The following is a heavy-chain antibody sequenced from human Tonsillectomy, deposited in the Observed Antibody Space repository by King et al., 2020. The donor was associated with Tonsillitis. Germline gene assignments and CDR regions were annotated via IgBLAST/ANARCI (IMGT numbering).Heavy chain of an antibody. Sequence: VQLVESGEGVVQPGRSLRRSCSASGFLFIRYGMHWVRQAPGKGLEGGAVILFDGNNKLYADSGKGRLTISSGNSKNTLNLQMNSLRAGDTAVYYCARGGVAGLYDELDYWGQGTLVTVSS. CDR1: GFLFIRYG. D-gene: IGHD6-19*01. CDR3: ARGGVAGLYDELDY. V-gene: IGHV3-33*08. J-gene: IGHJ4*02. CDR2: ILFDGNNK.